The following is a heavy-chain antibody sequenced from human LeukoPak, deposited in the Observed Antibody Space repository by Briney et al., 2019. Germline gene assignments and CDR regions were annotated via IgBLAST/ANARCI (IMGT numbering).Heavy chain of an antibody. CDR3: AREIAVAGTSPFFDY. Sequence: SETLSLTCTVSGGSISSYYWSWIRQPPRKGLEWIGYIYYSGSTNYNPSLKSRVTISVDTSKNQFSLKLSSVTAADTAVYYCAREIAVAGTSPFFDYWGQGTLVTVSS. CDR1: GGSISSYY. V-gene: IGHV4-59*01. CDR2: IYYSGST. D-gene: IGHD6-19*01. J-gene: IGHJ4*02.